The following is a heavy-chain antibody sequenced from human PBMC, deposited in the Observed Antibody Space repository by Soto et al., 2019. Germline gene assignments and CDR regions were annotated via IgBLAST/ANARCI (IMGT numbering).Heavy chain of an antibody. J-gene: IGHJ3*01. CDR3: AKGFIEVVTVLRPNDAFDV. CDR2: ISGGGGNT. Sequence: DVQLLESGGGLVQPGGSLRLSCATSGFTFGNYGMNWVRQAPGKGLEWALGISGGGGNTYYANSVKGRYTISSDTSKNAVFMEMNSLRAEDTAVYYCAKGFIEVVTVLRPNDAFDVWGQGRLVTVSS. CDR1: GFTFGNYG. D-gene: IGHD2-2*01. V-gene: IGHV3-23*01.